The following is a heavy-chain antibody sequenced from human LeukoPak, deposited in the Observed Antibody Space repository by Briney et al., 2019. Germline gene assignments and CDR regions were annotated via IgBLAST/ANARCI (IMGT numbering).Heavy chain of an antibody. CDR2: ISWNSGYI. CDR1: GFTFDNYA. Sequence: GGSLRLFCAASGFTFDNYAMHWVRQAPGKGLEWLSIISWNSGYIGYADSVKGRFTISRDNAKKSLDLQMNSLRAEDTAFYYCAKVRGTYSSGYFFDYWGQGTLVTVSS. J-gene: IGHJ4*02. CDR3: AKVRGTYSSGYFFDY. D-gene: IGHD6-19*01. V-gene: IGHV3-9*01.